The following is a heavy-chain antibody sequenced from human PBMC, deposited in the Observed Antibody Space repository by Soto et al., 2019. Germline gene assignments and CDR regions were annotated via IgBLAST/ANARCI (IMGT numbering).Heavy chain of an antibody. Sequence: EVQLVESGGGLVQPGGSLRLSCAASGFTVSSNYMSWVRQAPGQGLEWVTVIYSGGSTNYADSVKGRFTISRDNSKNTLYLQMNSLRAEDTAVYYCAREGVVAASDWGQGTLVTVSS. CDR3: AREGVVAASD. D-gene: IGHD2-15*01. CDR1: GFTVSSNY. V-gene: IGHV3-66*01. CDR2: IYSGGST. J-gene: IGHJ4*02.